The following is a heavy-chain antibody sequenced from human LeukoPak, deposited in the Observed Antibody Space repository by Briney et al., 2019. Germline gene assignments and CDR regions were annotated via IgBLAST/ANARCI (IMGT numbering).Heavy chain of an antibody. J-gene: IGHJ3*02. CDR1: GFTFSSYA. V-gene: IGHV3-30-3*01. CDR2: ISYDGSNK. Sequence: GGYLRLYCAASGFTFSSYAMHWVRQAPGKGLEWVAVISYDGSNKYYADSVKGRFTISRDNSKNTLYLQMNSLRAEDTAVYYCARGKGELLSGAFDIWGQGTMVTVSS. D-gene: IGHD1-26*01. CDR3: ARGKGELLSGAFDI.